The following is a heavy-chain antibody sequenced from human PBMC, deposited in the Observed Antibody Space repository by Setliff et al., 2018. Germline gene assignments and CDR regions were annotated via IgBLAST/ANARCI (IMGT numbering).Heavy chain of an antibody. CDR3: TTYYDILTGHHWIDH. J-gene: IGHJ4*02. Sequence: GGSLRLSCAASGFSFSNTWMNWVRQAPGKGLEWVGRIKSITDGGTTDYAAPVKGRFTISRDDSKTTLYLQMNSLKTEDTALYYCTTYYDILTGHHWIDHWGQGTLVTVSS. D-gene: IGHD3-9*01. V-gene: IGHV3-15*01. CDR2: IKSITDGGTT. CDR1: GFSFSNTW.